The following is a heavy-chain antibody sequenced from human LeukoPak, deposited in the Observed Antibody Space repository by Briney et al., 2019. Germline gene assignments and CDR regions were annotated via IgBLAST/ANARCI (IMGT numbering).Heavy chain of an antibody. CDR2: ISSSGSSI. CDR1: GFTFSSYE. D-gene: IGHD2-2*01. Sequence: GGSLRLSCAASGFTFSSYEINWVRQAPGKGLEGVSYISSSGSSIHYADSVKGRFTISRDNSNNTLYLLMNSLRPEDMAVYYCAKSRLSDTSDSSTGNWFDPWGQGTLVTVSS. J-gene: IGHJ5*02. V-gene: IGHV3-48*03. CDR3: AKSRLSDTSDSSTGNWFDP.